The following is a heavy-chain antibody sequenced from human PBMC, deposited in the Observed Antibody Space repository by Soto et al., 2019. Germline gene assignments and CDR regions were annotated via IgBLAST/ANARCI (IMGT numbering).Heavy chain of an antibody. D-gene: IGHD1-7*01. CDR1: GGSFSGYY. CDR2: INHSGST. CDR3: ARGSRGITGTTADY. J-gene: IGHJ4*02. Sequence: SETLSLTCAVYGGSFSGYYWSWIRQPPGKGLEWIGEINHSGSTNYNPSLKSQVTISVDPSKNQFSLKLSSVTAADTAVYYCARGSRGITGTTADYWGQGTLVTVSS. V-gene: IGHV4-34*01.